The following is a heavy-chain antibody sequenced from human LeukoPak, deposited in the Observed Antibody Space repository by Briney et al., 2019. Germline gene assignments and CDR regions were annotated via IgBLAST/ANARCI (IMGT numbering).Heavy chain of an antibody. D-gene: IGHD6-13*01. Sequence: GGSLRLSCAASGLTFSDYYMSWIRQAPGKGLEWVSYISSSSSTIYYADSVKGRFTISRDNAKNSLYLQMNSLRAEDTAVYYCAHIIAAAGIDYWGQGTLVTVSS. CDR2: ISSSSSTI. V-gene: IGHV3-11*01. J-gene: IGHJ4*02. CDR1: GLTFSDYY. CDR3: AHIIAAAGIDY.